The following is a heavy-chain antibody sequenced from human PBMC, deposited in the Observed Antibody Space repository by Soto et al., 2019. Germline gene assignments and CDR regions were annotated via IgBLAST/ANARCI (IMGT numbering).Heavy chain of an antibody. CDR3: AREETMVRGHWDAFAI. V-gene: IGHV1-69*12. J-gene: IGHJ3*02. CDR1: GGTFSRYA. D-gene: IGHD3-10*01. Sequence: QVQLVQSGAEVKKPGSSVKVACKASGGTFSRYAISWVRQAPGQGIEWMGGIIPIFGTANYAQKCQGRVTITADESTRTAYMELSSLRSEDTAVYYCAREETMVRGHWDAFAIGGQGTMVTVSS. CDR2: IIPIFGTA.